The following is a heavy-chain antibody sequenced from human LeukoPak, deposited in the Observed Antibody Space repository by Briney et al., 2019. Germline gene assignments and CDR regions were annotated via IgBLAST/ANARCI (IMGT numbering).Heavy chain of an antibody. Sequence: VGSLRLSCAASGFTFSSYGMHWVRQAPGKGLEWVAFIRYDGSNKYYADSVKGRFTISRDNSKNTLYLQMNSLRAEDTAVYYCAKDRHSNYDYFDYWGQGTLVTVSS. J-gene: IGHJ4*02. CDR3: AKDRHSNYDYFDY. V-gene: IGHV3-30*02. D-gene: IGHD4-11*01. CDR2: IRYDGSNK. CDR1: GFTFSSYG.